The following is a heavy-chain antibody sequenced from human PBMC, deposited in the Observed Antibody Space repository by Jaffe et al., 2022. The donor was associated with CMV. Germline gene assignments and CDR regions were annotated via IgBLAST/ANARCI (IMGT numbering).Heavy chain of an antibody. J-gene: IGHJ6*03. CDR3: ARADFWSGPGHYYMDV. CDR1: GYTFTSYY. CDR2: INPSGGST. Sequence: QVQLVQSGAEVKKPGASVKVSCKASGYTFTSYYMHWVRQAPGQGLEWMGIINPSGGSTSYAQKFQGRVTMTRDTSTSTVYMELSSLRSEDTAVYYCARADFWSGPGHYYMDVWGKGTTVTVSS. D-gene: IGHD3-3*01. V-gene: IGHV1-46*01.